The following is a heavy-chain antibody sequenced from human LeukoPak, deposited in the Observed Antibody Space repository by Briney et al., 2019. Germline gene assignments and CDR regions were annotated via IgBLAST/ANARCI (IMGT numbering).Heavy chain of an antibody. CDR2: IYPGDSDP. D-gene: IGHD1-1*01. Sequence: GESLKISCKGSGYIFTTYWIGWVRQMPGKGPEWMGIIYPGDSDPRYSPSFQGQVTISADKSISTAYLQWSSLKASDTAMYYCARSHSGTDFDYWGQGTLVTVSS. CDR3: ARSHSGTDFDY. J-gene: IGHJ4*02. CDR1: GYIFTTYW. V-gene: IGHV5-51*01.